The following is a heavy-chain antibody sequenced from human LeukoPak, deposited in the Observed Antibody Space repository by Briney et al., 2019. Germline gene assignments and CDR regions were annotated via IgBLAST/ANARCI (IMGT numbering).Heavy chain of an antibody. V-gene: IGHV3-7*01. D-gene: IGHD3-16*01. J-gene: IGHJ3*02. CDR2: IKPGGSEK. CDR3: ARSVWNIYDWALDI. Sequence: PGGSLRLSCAASGFTLSSYWMSWVRQAPGKGLEWVAKIKPGGSEKYYVDSLKGRLTISRDNGKNSVYLQMNSLSAEDTAVYYCARSVWNIYDWALDIWGEGTIVTVSS. CDR1: GFTLSSYW.